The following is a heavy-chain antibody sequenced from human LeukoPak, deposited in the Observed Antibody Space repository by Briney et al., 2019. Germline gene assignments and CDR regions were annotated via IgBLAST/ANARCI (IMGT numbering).Heavy chain of an antibody. CDR2: IIPILGIA. CDR1: GGTISSYT. CDR3: ASWGDGYCSSTSCYTLDY. V-gene: IGHV1-69*02. J-gene: IGHJ4*02. D-gene: IGHD2-2*02. Sequence: GASVKVSCKASGGTISSYTISWVRQAPGQGLEWMGRIIPILGIANYAQKFQGRVTITADKSTSTAYMELSSLRSEDTAVYYCASWGDGYCSSTSCYTLDYWGQGTLVTVSS.